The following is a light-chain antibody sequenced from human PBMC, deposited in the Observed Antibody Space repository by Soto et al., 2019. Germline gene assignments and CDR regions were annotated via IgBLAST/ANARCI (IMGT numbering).Light chain of an antibody. V-gene: IGKV3-20*01. CDR2: GAS. Sequence: EVVLTQSPGTLSLSPGERATLSCRTSQSVTSNFLSWFQQKPGQPPRLLLYGASRRAAGTPDRFSGSGSGTDFTLIISSLQTDDFSTYYCQQYHSYWTFGQGTKVE. CDR1: QSVTSNF. CDR3: QQYHSYWT. J-gene: IGKJ1*01.